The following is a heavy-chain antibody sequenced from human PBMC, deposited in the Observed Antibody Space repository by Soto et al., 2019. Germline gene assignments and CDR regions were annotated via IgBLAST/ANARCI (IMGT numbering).Heavy chain of an antibody. CDR2: ISGSGGST. D-gene: IGHD3-22*01. Sequence: PGGSLRLSCAASGFTFSSYAMSWVRQAPGKGLEWVSAISGSGGSTYYADSVKGRFAISRDNSKNTLYLQMNSLRAEDTAVYYCANIERSYYDSSGYTYYFDYWGQGTLVTVSS. CDR3: ANIERSYYDSSGYTYYFDY. J-gene: IGHJ4*02. CDR1: GFTFSSYA. V-gene: IGHV3-23*01.